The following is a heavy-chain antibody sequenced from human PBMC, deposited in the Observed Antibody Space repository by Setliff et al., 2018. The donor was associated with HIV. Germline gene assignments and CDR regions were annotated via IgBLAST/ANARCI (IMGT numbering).Heavy chain of an antibody. D-gene: IGHD3-10*01. CDR3: ARDRYVGEIDY. Sequence: PSETLSLTCTVSGGSINTGHYYWSWIRHHPGKGLEWIAYIYYTGNTYFNPSLKSRITISIDTSKNQFSLKMSSVTAADPAVYYCARDRYVGEIDYCGQGTLVTVSS. CDR1: GGSINTGHYY. V-gene: IGHV4-31*03. J-gene: IGHJ4*02. CDR2: IYYTGNT.